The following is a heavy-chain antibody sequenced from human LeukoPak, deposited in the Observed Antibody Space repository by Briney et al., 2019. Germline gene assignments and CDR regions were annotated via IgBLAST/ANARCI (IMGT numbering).Heavy chain of an antibody. V-gene: IGHV1-69*05. J-gene: IGHJ6*03. Sequence: SVKVSCKASGGTFSSYAISWVRQAPGQGLEWMGGIIPIFGTANYAQKFQGRVTVTTDESTSTAYMELSSLRSEDTAVYYCARGGYSGYDYYYYYMDVWGKGTTVTVSS. D-gene: IGHD5-12*01. CDR1: GGTFSSYA. CDR2: IIPIFGTA. CDR3: ARGGYSGYDYYYYYMDV.